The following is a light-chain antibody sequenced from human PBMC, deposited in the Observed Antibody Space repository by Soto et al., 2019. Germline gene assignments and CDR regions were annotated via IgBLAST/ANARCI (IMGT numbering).Light chain of an antibody. J-gene: IGKJ1*01. V-gene: IGKV1-5*01. CDR2: DAS. Sequence: DVQMTQSPSTLSASVVHRVTITCRASESIRTWLAWYQHKPGKAPKFLIYDASSLESGVPSRFSGSGSGTEFTLTISNLQPDDFATYFCQQYHNYPRTFGQGTKVDIK. CDR1: ESIRTW. CDR3: QQYHNYPRT.